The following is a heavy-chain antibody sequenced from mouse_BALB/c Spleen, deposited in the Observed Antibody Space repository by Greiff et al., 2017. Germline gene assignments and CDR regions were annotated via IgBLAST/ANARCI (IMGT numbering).Heavy chain of an antibody. V-gene: IGHV5-6-5*01. CDR1: GFTFSSYA. Sequence: DVQLVESGGGLVKPGGSLKLSCAASGFTFSSYAMSWVRQTPEKRLEWVASISSGGSTYYPDSVKGRFTISRDNARNILYLQMSSLRSEDTAMYYCAREAPYYYGSSPYYFDYWGQGTTLTVSS. J-gene: IGHJ2*01. CDR2: ISSGGST. CDR3: AREAPYYYGSSPYYFDY. D-gene: IGHD1-1*01.